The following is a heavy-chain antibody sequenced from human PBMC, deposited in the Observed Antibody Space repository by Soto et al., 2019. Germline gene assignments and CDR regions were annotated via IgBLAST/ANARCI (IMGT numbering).Heavy chain of an antibody. CDR3: AKKVREKNGYNQYSCDI. CDR1: GFTFSNFG. V-gene: IGHV3-30*18. CDR2: ISNYGIHK. J-gene: IGHJ3*02. Sequence: LRLSCAASGFTFSNFGIHWVRQAPGKGLEWVVVISNYGIHKFYRDSVKGRFTISRDNSKNTLYLQMNRLRVEDTAVYYCAKKVREKNGYNQYSCDIWGQGTMGTVSS. D-gene: IGHD5-12*01.